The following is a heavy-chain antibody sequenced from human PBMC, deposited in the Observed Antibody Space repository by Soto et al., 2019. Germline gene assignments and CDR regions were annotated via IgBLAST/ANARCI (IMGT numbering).Heavy chain of an antibody. D-gene: IGHD1-26*01. J-gene: IGHJ6*02. CDR3: AGGAVGAKGRSYYYGMDV. CDR2: IIPIFGTA. CDR1: GGTFSSYA. V-gene: IGHV1-69*13. Sequence: ASVKVSCKASGGTFSSYAISWVRQAPGQGLEWMGGIIPIFGTANYAQKFQGRVTITADESTSTAYMELSSLRSEDTAVYYCAGGAVGAKGRSYYYGMDVWGQGTTVTVSS.